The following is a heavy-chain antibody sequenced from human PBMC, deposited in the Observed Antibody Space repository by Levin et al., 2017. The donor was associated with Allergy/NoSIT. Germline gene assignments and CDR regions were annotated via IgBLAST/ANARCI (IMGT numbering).Heavy chain of an antibody. D-gene: IGHD6-19*01. V-gene: IGHV3-23*01. CDR3: AKDLSYGIAVAGFFDY. CDR1: GFTFSSYA. J-gene: IGHJ4*02. CDR2: ISGSGGST. Sequence: RGESLKISCAASGFTFSSYAMSWVRQAPGKGLEWVSAISGSGGSTYYADSVKGRFTISRDNSKNTLYLQMNSLRAEDTAVYYCAKDLSYGIAVAGFFDYWGQGTLVTVSS.